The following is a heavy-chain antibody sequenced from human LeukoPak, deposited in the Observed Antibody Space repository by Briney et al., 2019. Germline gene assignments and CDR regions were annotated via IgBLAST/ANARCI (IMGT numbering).Heavy chain of an antibody. CDR1: GGSISSYY. D-gene: IGHD6-19*01. V-gene: IGHV4-59*08. CDR3: ARRGDSSGWSVIDY. Sequence: SETLSLTCTVSGGSISSYYWSWIRQPPGKGLEWIGYIYYSGSTNYNPSLKSQVTISVDTSKNQFSLKLSSVTAADTAVYYCARRGDSSGWSVIDYWGQGTLVTVSS. J-gene: IGHJ4*02. CDR2: IYYSGST.